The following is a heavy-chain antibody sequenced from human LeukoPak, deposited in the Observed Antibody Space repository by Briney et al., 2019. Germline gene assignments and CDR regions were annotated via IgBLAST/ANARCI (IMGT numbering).Heavy chain of an antibody. CDR1: GYTFTSYG. Sequence: ASVKVSCKASGYTFTSYGIIWVRQAPGQGLEWMGWISAYNGNTNYAQKLQGRVTMTTDTSTSTAYMELRNLRSDDTAVYYCARDGRQEFWSGYYKGIDYWGQGTLVTVSS. CDR3: ARDGRQEFWSGYYKGIDY. V-gene: IGHV1-18*01. CDR2: ISAYNGNT. D-gene: IGHD3-3*01. J-gene: IGHJ4*02.